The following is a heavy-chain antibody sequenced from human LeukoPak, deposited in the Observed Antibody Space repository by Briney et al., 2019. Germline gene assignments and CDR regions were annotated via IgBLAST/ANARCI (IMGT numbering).Heavy chain of an antibody. J-gene: IGHJ6*02. CDR3: ARDLDELAAAGPSGYYYGMDV. CDR1: GYTFTSYY. V-gene: IGHV1-2*02. D-gene: IGHD6-13*01. CDR2: INPNSGGT. Sequence: GASVKVSCKASGYTFTSYYMHWVRQAPGQGLEWMGWINPNSGGTNYAQKFQGRVTMTRDTSISTAYMELSRLRSDDTAVYYCARDLDELAAAGPSGYYYGMDVWGQGTTVTVSS.